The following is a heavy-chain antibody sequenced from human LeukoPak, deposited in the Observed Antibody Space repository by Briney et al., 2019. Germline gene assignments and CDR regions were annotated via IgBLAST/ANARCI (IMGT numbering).Heavy chain of an antibody. J-gene: IGHJ4*02. Sequence: GGSLRLSCAASGFTFSSYAMSWVRQAPGKGLEWVSAISGSGGSTYYADSVKGRFTISRDNSKNTLYLQMNSLRAGDTAVYYCAKEVPYDSSGYFWLFDYWGQGTLVTVSS. CDR2: ISGSGGST. D-gene: IGHD3-22*01. CDR1: GFTFSSYA. V-gene: IGHV3-23*01. CDR3: AKEVPYDSSGYFWLFDY.